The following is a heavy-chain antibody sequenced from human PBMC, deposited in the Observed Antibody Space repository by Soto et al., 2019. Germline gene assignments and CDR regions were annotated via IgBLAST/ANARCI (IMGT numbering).Heavy chain of an antibody. CDR2: IYPGDSDT. V-gene: IGHV5-51*01. CDR1: GYSFASHW. Sequence: GESLKISCKGSGYSFASHWVAWVRQMPEKGLEWIGTIYPGDSDTKYSSAFRGHVTISADTSVSTAYLQWRSLEATDSAIYYCARYSGSYWHYLDFWGQGALVTVS. CDR3: ARYSGSYWHYLDF. J-gene: IGHJ4*02. D-gene: IGHD1-26*01.